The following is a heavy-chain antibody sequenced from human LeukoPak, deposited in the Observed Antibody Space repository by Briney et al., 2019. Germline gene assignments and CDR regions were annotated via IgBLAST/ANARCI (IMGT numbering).Heavy chain of an antibody. D-gene: IGHD2-2*02. CDR1: GYTFTGYY. CDR3: ARGLGYCSSTSCYTDWFDP. CDR2: INPNSGGT. Sequence: ASVTVSCKASGYTFTGYYMHWVRQAPGQGLEWMGWINPNSGGTNYAQKFQGRVTMTRDTSISTAYMELSRLRSDDTAVYYWARGLGYCSSTSCYTDWFDPWGQGTLVTVSS. V-gene: IGHV1-2*02. J-gene: IGHJ5*02.